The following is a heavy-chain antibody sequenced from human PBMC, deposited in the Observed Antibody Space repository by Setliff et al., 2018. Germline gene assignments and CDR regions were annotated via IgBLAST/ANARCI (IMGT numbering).Heavy chain of an antibody. D-gene: IGHD2-15*01. V-gene: IGHV4-34*10. CDR1: GGSFSTYY. Sequence: SETLSLTCAVYGGSFSTYYWIWIRQPPGKGLEWIGEINHSGSTNYNPSLKSRITISVDTSKNQFSLKVNSVTAADTAVYYCARIHLVVAAIDYWGQGTLVTVSS. J-gene: IGHJ4*02. CDR3: ARIHLVVAAIDY. CDR2: INHSGST.